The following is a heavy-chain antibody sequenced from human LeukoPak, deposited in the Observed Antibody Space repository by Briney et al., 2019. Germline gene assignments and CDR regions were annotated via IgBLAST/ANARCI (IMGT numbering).Heavy chain of an antibody. CDR1: GGSFSGYY. Sequence: PSETLSLTCAVYGGSFSGYYWGWIRQPPGKGLEWIGEINHSGSTNYNPSLKSRVTISVDTSKNQFSLKLSSVTAADTAVYYCARGGYSYGYPYYYYMDVWGKGTTVTVSS. D-gene: IGHD5-18*01. CDR3: ARGGYSYGYPYYYYMDV. V-gene: IGHV4-34*01. J-gene: IGHJ6*03. CDR2: INHSGST.